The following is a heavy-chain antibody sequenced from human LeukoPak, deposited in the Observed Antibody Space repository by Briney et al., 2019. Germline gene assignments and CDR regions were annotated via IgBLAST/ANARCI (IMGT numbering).Heavy chain of an antibody. Sequence: KPSETLSLTCAVYGGSFSGYYWSWIRQPPGKGLEWIGGINHSGSTNYHPSLKSRVTISVDTSKNQFSLKLSSVTAADTAVYYCARGLVCSSTSCYTGYYYYYYMGVWGKGTTVTVSS. D-gene: IGHD2-2*02. CDR1: GGSFSGYY. J-gene: IGHJ6*03. CDR2: INHSGST. V-gene: IGHV4-34*01. CDR3: ARGLVCSSTSCYTGYYYYYYMGV.